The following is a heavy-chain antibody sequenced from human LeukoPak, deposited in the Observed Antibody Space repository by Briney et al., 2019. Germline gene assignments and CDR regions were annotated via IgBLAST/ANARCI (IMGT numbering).Heavy chain of an antibody. CDR2: ISSSSSYI. D-gene: IGHD3-10*01. CDR1: GFSFSSYS. J-gene: IGHJ4*02. Sequence: PGGSLRLSCAASGFSFSSYSMNWVRQAPGKGLEWVSSISSSSSYIYYADSVKGRFTISRDNAKNSLYLQMNSLRAEDTAVYYCASSPTGGSGSYYFDYWGQGTLVTVSS. CDR3: ASSPTGGSGSYYFDY. V-gene: IGHV3-21*01.